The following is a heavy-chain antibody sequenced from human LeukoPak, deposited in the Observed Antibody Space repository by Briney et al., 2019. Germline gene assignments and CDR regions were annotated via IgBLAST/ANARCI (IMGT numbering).Heavy chain of an antibody. J-gene: IGHJ4*02. CDR2: IYYSGST. CDR3: ARLNDYIWGSYRYTYYFDY. CDR1: GGSVSSGSYY. D-gene: IGHD3-16*02. V-gene: IGHV4-61*01. Sequence: PSETLSLTCTVSGGSVSSGSYYWSWIRQPPGKGLEWIGYIYYSGSTNYNPSLKSRVTISVDTSKNQFSLKLSSVTAADTAVYYCARLNDYIWGSYRYTYYFDYWGQGTLVTVSS.